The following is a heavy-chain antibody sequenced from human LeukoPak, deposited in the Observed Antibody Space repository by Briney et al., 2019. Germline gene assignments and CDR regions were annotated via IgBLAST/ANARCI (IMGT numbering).Heavy chain of an antibody. CDR1: GFTFSSYT. CDR3: SREGSDYTFDY. V-gene: IGHV3-30-3*01. J-gene: IGHJ4*02. Sequence: PGGSLRLSCAASGFTFSSYTVHWVRQAPGRGLEWMAVISYDGSNNDYADSVKGRFTISRDNSKNTPYLQMNSLRAEDTAVYYCSREGSDYTFDYWGQGTLVTVSS. CDR2: ISYDGSNN. D-gene: IGHD3-10*01.